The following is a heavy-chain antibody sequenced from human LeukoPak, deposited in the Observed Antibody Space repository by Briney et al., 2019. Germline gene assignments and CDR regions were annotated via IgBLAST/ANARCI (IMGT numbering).Heavy chain of an antibody. CDR2: IYYSGST. CDR3: ARDVGTAGEDYFDY. V-gene: IGHV4-61*01. J-gene: IGHJ4*02. D-gene: IGHD5-18*01. CDR1: GYSISSGYY. Sequence: PSETLSLTCTVSGYSISSGYYWGWIRQPPGKGLEWIGYIYYSGSTNYNPSLKSRVTISVDTSKNQFSLKLSSVTAADTAVYYCARDVGTAGEDYFDYWGQGTLVTVSS.